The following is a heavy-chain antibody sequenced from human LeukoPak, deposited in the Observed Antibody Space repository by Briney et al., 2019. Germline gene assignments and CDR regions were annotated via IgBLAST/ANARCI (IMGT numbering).Heavy chain of an antibody. V-gene: IGHV3-15*01. Sequence: GGSLRLSCAASGFTFTNAWMSWVRQAPGKGLEWVGRIKSKGDGEKTDYGAPVKGRFFMSRDDSKATLYLQMYGLETEDTAVYYCTTDLGLTMIRGVIVHWGQGTLVTVSS. CDR1: GFTFTNAW. CDR2: IKSKGDGEKT. D-gene: IGHD3-10*01. CDR3: TTDLGLTMIRGVIVH. J-gene: IGHJ4*02.